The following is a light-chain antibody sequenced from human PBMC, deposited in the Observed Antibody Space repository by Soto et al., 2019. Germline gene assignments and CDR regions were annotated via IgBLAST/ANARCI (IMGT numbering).Light chain of an antibody. CDR3: QQYSNWPLT. CDR1: QSVTNSY. V-gene: IGKV3-15*01. CDR2: GAS. J-gene: IGKJ4*01. Sequence: TLSTITLSVFPGERAPLSCRASQSVTNSYLAWYQQKPGQAPRLLMFGASTRAAGIPARFSGSGSGTEFTLTISSLQSEDFAVYYCQQYSNWPLTFGGGTKVDIK.